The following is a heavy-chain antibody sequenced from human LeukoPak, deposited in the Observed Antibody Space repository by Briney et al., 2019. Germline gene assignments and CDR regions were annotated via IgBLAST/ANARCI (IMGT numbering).Heavy chain of an antibody. CDR2: IYYSGST. Sequence: SETLSLTCAVYGGSFSGYYWSWIRQPPGKELEWIGYIYYSGSTNYNPSLKSRVTISVDTSKKQFSLKLSSVTAADTAVYYCARGALRFDYWGQGTLVTVSS. CDR1: GGSFSGYY. J-gene: IGHJ4*02. CDR3: ARGALRFDY. V-gene: IGHV4-59*01.